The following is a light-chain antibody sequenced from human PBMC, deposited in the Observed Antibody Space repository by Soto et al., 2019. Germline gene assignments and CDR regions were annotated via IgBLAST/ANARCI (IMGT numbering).Light chain of an antibody. CDR1: QSVSTN. V-gene: IGKV3-15*01. CDR3: QQYSKWPLS. J-gene: IGKJ3*01. CDR2: GAS. Sequence: EMLMTQSPATLSVSPGERATLSCRASQSVSTNVAWYQQKPGQAPRLLIYGASSRATGIPARFSGSGSGTEFTLTISSLQSEDFAFYYCQQYSKWPLSFGPGTKVDSK.